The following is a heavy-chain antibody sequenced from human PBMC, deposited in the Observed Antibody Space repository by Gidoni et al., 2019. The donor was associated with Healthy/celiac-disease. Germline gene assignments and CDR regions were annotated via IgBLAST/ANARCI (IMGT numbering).Heavy chain of an antibody. V-gene: IGHV3-48*01. J-gene: IGHJ6*02. D-gene: IGHD2-2*01. CDR2: ISSSSSTI. CDR1: GFTFSSSS. Sequence: EVQLVESGGGLVQPGGSLRLSCAASGFTFSSSSMHWVRQAPGKGLEWVSYISSSSSTIYYADSVKGRFTISRDNAKNSLYLQMNSLRAEDTAVYYCARDFVQVVPAAKSYYYYGMDVWGQGTTVTVSS. CDR3: ARDFVQVVPAAKSYYYYGMDV.